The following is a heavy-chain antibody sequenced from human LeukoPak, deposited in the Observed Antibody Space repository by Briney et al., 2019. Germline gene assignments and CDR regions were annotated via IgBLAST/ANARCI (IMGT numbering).Heavy chain of an antibody. CDR3: ARDYELMFGY. Sequence: GGSLRLSCAASGFTFSSYAVHWVRQAPGKGLEYVSAISSNGGSTYYANSVKGRFTISRDNSKNTLYLQMGSLRAEDMAVYYCARDYELMFGYWGQGTLVTVSS. V-gene: IGHV3-64*01. CDR2: ISSNGGST. CDR1: GFTFSSYA. J-gene: IGHJ4*02. D-gene: IGHD3-16*01.